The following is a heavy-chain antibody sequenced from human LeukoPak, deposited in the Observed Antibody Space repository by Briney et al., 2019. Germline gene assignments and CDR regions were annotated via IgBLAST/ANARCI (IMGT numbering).Heavy chain of an antibody. CDR1: GGSISSYY. CDR3: ARAFPSSPTH. CDR2: IYYSGST. J-gene: IGHJ1*01. V-gene: IGHV4-39*07. Sequence: PSETLSLTCTVSGGSISSYYWGWIRQPPGKGLEWIGSIYYSGSTYYNPSLKSRVTISVDTSKNQFSLKLSSVTAADTAVYYCARAFPSSPTHWGQGTLVTVSS. D-gene: IGHD2-2*01.